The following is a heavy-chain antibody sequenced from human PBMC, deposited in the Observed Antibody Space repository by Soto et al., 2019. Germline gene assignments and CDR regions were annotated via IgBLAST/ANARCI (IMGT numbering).Heavy chain of an antibody. J-gene: IGHJ4*02. D-gene: IGHD1-26*01. CDR3: AKGPGATGFLFDY. CDR2: ISYDGSNK. CDR1: GFTFSSYG. Sequence: GGSLRLSCAASGFTFSSYGMHWVRQAPGKGLEWVAVISYDGSNKYYADSVKGRFTISRDNSKNTLYLQMNSLRAEDTAVYYCAKGPGATGFLFDYWGQGTLVTVSS. V-gene: IGHV3-30*18.